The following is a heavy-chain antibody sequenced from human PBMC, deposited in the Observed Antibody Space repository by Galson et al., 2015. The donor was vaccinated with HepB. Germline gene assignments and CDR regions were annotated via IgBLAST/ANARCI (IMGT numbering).Heavy chain of an antibody. V-gene: IGHV3-7*03. CDR1: GFTFSSYW. CDR2: IKQDGSEK. CDR3: ARAGPQNAFDI. J-gene: IGHJ3*02. Sequence: SLRLSCAASGFTFSSYWMSWVRQAPGKGLEWVANIKQDGSEKYYVDSVKGRFTISRGNAKNSLYLQMNSLRAEDTAVYYCARAGPQNAFDIWGQGTMVTVSS.